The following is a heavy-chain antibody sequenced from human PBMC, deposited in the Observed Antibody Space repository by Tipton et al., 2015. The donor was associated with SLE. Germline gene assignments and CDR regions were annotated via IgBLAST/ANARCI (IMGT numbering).Heavy chain of an antibody. CDR2: ISYDGSNK. CDR1: GFTFSSYG. CDR3: AKVEGSGWYSDY. D-gene: IGHD6-19*01. Sequence: SLRLSCAASGFTFSSYGMHWVRQAPGKGLERVAVISYDGSNKYYADSVKSRFTISRDNSKNTLYLQMNSLRAEDTAVYYCAKVEGSGWYSDYWGQGTLVTVSS. J-gene: IGHJ4*02. V-gene: IGHV3-30*18.